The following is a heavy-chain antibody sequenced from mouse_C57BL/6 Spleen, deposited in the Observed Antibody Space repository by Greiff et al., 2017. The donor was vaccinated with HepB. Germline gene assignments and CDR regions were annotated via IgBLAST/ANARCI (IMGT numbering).Heavy chain of an antibody. CDR2: ISDGGCYT. V-gene: IGHV5-4*01. Sequence: EVQGVESGGGLVKPGGSLKLSCAASGFTFSSYAMSWVRQTPEKRLEWVATISDGGCYTYYPDNVKGRFTISRDNAKNNLYLQMSHLKSEDTAMYYCAREGGKDYYFDYWGQGTTLTVSS. CDR1: GFTFSSYA. J-gene: IGHJ2*01. CDR3: AREGGKDYYFDY.